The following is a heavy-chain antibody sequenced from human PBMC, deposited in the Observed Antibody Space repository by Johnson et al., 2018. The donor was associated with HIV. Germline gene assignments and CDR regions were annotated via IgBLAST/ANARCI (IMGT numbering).Heavy chain of an antibody. CDR2: IHGGGSI. D-gene: IGHD1-26*01. CDR3: ARDRIVGADYDAFDI. Sequence: VQLVESGGGLVQPGGSLRLSCAASGFTFSDYYMSWVRQAPGKGLEWVSVIHGGGSIYYEDSVKGRFTISRDTAKNTLYLQMNNLRPEDTAVYHCARDRIVGADYDAFDIWGQGTMVTVS. CDR1: GFTFSDYY. J-gene: IGHJ3*02. V-gene: IGHV3-66*02.